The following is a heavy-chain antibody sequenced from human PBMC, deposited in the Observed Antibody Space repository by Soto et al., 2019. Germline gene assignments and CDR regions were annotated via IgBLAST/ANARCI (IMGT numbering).Heavy chain of an antibody. CDR2: IIPIFGTA. CDR3: ARTPPLGYCSGGSCYLNWFDP. V-gene: IGHV1-69*13. J-gene: IGHJ5*02. Sequence: SVKVSCKAFGGTFSSYAISWVRQAPGQGLEWMGGIIPIFGTANYAQKFQGRVTITADESTSTAYMELSSLRSEDTAVYYCARTPPLGYCSGGSCYLNWFDPWGQGTLVTVS. D-gene: IGHD2-15*01. CDR1: GGTFSSYA.